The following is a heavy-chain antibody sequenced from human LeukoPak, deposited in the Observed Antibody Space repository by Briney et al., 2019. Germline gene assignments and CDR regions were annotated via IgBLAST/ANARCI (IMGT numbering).Heavy chain of an antibody. CDR2: ISSSSSYI. D-gene: IGHD5-24*01. Sequence: PGGSLRLSCAASGFTFSSHSMNWVRQAPGKGLEWVSSISSSSSYIYYADSVKGRFTISRDNAKNSLYLQMNSLRAEDTAVYYCARDVEDSGYFDYWGQGTLVTVSS. J-gene: IGHJ4*02. V-gene: IGHV3-21*01. CDR3: ARDVEDSGYFDY. CDR1: GFTFSSHS.